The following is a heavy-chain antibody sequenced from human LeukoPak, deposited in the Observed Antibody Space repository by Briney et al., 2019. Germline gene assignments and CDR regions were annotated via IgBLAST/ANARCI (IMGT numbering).Heavy chain of an antibody. D-gene: IGHD2-8*01. CDR2: ISSSGSTI. Sequence: GGPLRLSCAASGFTFSNCEMNWVRQAPGRGLEWVSYISSSGSTIYYADSVKGRFTISRDNAKNSLYLQMNSLRAEDTAVYYCARETNGYYFDYWGQGTLVTVSS. J-gene: IGHJ4*02. CDR3: ARETNGYYFDY. V-gene: IGHV3-48*03. CDR1: GFTFSNCE.